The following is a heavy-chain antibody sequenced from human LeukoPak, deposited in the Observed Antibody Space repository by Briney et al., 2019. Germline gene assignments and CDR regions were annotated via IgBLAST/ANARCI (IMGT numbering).Heavy chain of an antibody. V-gene: IGHV4-39*01. CDR2: IYYSGST. D-gene: IGHD3-10*01. CDR1: GGSISSSSYY. Sequence: SETLSLTCTVSGGSISSSSYYWGWIRQPPGKGLEWIGSIYYSGSTYYNPSLKSRVTISVDTSKNQFSLKLSSVTAADTAVYYCARHDYGSGSYYTPHGFDPRGQGTLVTVSS. J-gene: IGHJ5*02. CDR3: ARHDYGSGSYYTPHGFDP.